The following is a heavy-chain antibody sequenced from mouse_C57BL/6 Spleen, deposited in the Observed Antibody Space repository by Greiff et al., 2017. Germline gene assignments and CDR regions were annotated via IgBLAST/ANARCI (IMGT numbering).Heavy chain of an antibody. J-gene: IGHJ2*01. CDR2: INYDGSST. D-gene: IGHD2-5*01. CDR3: ARAYYSNFYFDY. Sequence: VQLKESEGGLVQPGSSMKLSCTASGFTFSDYYMAWVRQVPEKGLEWVANINYDGSSTYYLDSLKSRFIISRDNAKNILYLQMSSLKSEDTATYYCARAYYSNFYFDYWGQGTTLTVSS. CDR1: GFTFSDYY. V-gene: IGHV5-16*01.